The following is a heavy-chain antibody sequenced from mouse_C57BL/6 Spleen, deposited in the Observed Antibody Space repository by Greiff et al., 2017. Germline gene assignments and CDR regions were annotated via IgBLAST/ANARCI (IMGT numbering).Heavy chain of an antibody. V-gene: IGHV1-62-2*01. CDR2: FYPGSGSK. J-gene: IGHJ3*01. D-gene: IGHD1-1*01. Sequence: QVQLQQSGAELVKPGASVKLSCKASGYTFTEYTIHWVKQRSGQGLEWIGWFYPGSGSKKYNEKFKDKATLTADKSSSTDYMELSSMTSEDSAVYFCARHEEVSYGNNVFAYWGQGTLVTVSA. CDR1: GYTFTEYT. CDR3: ARHEEVSYGNNVFAY.